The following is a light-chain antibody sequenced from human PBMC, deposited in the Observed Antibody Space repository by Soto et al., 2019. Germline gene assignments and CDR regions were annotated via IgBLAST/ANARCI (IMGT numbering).Light chain of an antibody. CDR1: QSISNW. Sequence: DIQMTQSPSTLSASVGDRVTITCRASQSISNWLAWYQQRPGKAPNLLIYDASTLESGVPSRFSGSGSGTEFTLTISSLRPDDFATYYCQQTYSTPRTFGQGTKVDIK. V-gene: IGKV1-5*01. CDR2: DAS. CDR3: QQTYSTPRT. J-gene: IGKJ1*01.